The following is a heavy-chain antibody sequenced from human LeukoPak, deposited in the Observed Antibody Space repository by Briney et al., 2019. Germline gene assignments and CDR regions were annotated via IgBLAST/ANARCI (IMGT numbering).Heavy chain of an antibody. V-gene: IGHV4-59*08. CDR3: ARRAITVAPYYFDY. CDR1: GGSISTYF. Sequence: SETLSLTCTVSGGSISTYFWTWIRQPPGKRLEWIGYISNSGTTNYNPSLKSRVTISVDTSKNQFSLKLTSVTAADTAVYFCARRAITVAPYYFDYWGQGTLVTVSS. CDR2: ISNSGTT. J-gene: IGHJ4*02. D-gene: IGHD3-10*01.